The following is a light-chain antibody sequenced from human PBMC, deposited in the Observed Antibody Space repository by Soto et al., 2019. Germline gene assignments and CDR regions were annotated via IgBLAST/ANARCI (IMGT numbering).Light chain of an antibody. Sequence: DIQMTQSPSAVSASIGDRVTITCRASQGIGSWLAWYQQKPGKAPKLLIYAASSLKSGVPSRFSGSGSGTDFTLTINSLQPEDFATYYCQQVNSFPQTFGQGTQVDIK. J-gene: IGKJ1*01. CDR3: QQVNSFPQT. CDR1: QGIGSW. V-gene: IGKV1D-12*01. CDR2: AAS.